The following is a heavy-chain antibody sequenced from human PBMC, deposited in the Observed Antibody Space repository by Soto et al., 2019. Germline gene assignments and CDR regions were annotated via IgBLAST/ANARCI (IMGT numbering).Heavy chain of an antibody. V-gene: IGHV3-30*18. CDR1: GFTFSSYG. Sequence: QVQLVETGGGVVQPGRSLRLSCAASGFTFSSYGMHWVRQAPGKGLEWVAVISYDGSNKYYADSVKGRFTISRDNSKNTLYMQMNSLRAEETAVYYCAKDGSSSGWRYYYYGMDVWGQGTTVTVSS. CDR2: ISYDGSNK. J-gene: IGHJ6*02. D-gene: IGHD6-19*01. CDR3: AKDGSSSGWRYYYYGMDV.